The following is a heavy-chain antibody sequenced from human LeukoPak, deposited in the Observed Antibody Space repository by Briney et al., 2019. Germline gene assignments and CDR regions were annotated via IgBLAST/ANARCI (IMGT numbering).Heavy chain of an antibody. CDR2: ISYGGST. V-gene: IGHV4-39*07. CDR3: ARVTYYYDSSGYYYLYYFDY. D-gene: IGHD3-22*01. J-gene: IGHJ4*02. CDR1: GGSISGSRYY. Sequence: SETLSLTCTVSGGSISGSRYYWGWIRQPPGRGLEWIGRISYGGSTFYNPSLNSRVTISIDMSKNQFSLKLTSVTAADTAVYYCARVTYYYDSSGYYYLYYFDYWGQGTLVTVSS.